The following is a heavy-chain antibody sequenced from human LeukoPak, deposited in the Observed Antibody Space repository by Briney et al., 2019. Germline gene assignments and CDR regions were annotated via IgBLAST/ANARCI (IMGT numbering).Heavy chain of an antibody. CDR2: IKSKTDGGTT. D-gene: IGHD3-22*01. CDR3: TTDSSGYYATFFFDS. V-gene: IGHV3-15*01. CDR1: GFTFSNAW. J-gene: IGHJ4*02. Sequence: GGSLRLSCAASGFTFSNAWMSWVRQAPGKGLEWVGRIKSKTDGGTTDYAAPVKGRFTISRDDSKNTLFLQMNSLKTEDTAVYYCTTDSSGYYATFFFDSWGQGTLVTVSS.